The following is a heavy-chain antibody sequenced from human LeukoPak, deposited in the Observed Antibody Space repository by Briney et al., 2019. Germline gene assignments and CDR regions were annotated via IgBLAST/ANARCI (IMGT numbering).Heavy chain of an antibody. Sequence: RSLRLSCAASTFTFSSYGMHWVRQAPGKGLEWVAIIWFDGSKRYYADSVKGRFTISRDNSKNTLYLQINSLRAEDTAVYYCARDRGSGSYEGYYFDYWGQGTLVTVSS. CDR2: IWFDGSKR. V-gene: IGHV3-33*01. CDR3: ARDRGSGSYEGYYFDY. CDR1: TFTFSSYG. D-gene: IGHD3-10*01. J-gene: IGHJ4*02.